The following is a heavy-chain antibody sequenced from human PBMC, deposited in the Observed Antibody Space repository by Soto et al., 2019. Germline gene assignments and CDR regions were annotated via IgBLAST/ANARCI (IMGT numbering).Heavy chain of an antibody. J-gene: IGHJ6*02. CDR1: GFILSGYV. CDR2: IGTAGDP. D-gene: IGHD3-22*01. CDR3: ARAGYDSSGYYFYAMDV. V-gene: IGHV3-13*05. Sequence: GGSLRLSCVASGFILSGYVMHWVRQATGEGLEWVSAIGTAGDPYYSGSVKGRFTISRGNAENSVYLQMNSLRAGDTAVYYCARAGYDSSGYYFYAMDVWGPGTTVTVSS.